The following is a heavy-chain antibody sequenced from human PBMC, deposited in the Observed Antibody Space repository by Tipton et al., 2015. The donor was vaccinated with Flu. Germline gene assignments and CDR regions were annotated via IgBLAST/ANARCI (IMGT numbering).Heavy chain of an antibody. CDR2: IIPIFGTA. CDR1: GGTFSSYA. J-gene: IGHJ6*02. CDR3: AGPPAGDSYGDYGMDV. D-gene: IGHD6-13*01. V-gene: IGHV1-69*01. Sequence: QLVQSGAEVKKPGSTVKVSCKASGGTFSSYAISWVRQAPGQGLEWMGGIIPIFGTANYAQKFQGRVTITADESTSTAYMELSSLRSEDTAVYYCAGPPAGDSYGDYGMDVWGQGTTVPVSS.